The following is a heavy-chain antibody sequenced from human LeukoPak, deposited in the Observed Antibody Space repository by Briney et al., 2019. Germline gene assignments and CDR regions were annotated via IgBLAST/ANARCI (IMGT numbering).Heavy chain of an antibody. CDR1: GFTFSSYG. D-gene: IGHD3-10*01. CDR3: AKDLTGDPHWFDP. CDR2: IWYDGSNK. V-gene: IGHV3-30*02. J-gene: IGHJ5*02. Sequence: GGSLRLSCAASGFTFSSYGMHWVRQAPGKGLEWVAVIWYDGSNKYYADSVKGRFTISRDNSKNTLYLQMNSLRAEDTAVYYCAKDLTGDPHWFDPWGQGTLVTVSS.